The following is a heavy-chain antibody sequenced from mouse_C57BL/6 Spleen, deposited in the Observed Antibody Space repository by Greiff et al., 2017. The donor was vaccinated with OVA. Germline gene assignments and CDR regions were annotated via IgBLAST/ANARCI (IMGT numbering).Heavy chain of an antibody. CDR1: GYAFSSYW. J-gene: IGHJ2*01. V-gene: IGHV1-80*01. Sequence: VQLQQSGAELVKPGASVKISCKASGYAFSSYWMNWVKPRPGKGLEWIGQIYPGDGDTNYNGKFKGKATLTADKSSSTAYMQLSSLTSEDSAVYFGARWDGSSYGYWGQGTTLTVSS. D-gene: IGHD1-1*01. CDR2: IYPGDGDT. CDR3: ARWDGSSYGY.